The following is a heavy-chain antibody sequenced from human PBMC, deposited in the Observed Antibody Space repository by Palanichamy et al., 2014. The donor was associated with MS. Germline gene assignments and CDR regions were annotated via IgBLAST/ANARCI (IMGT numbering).Heavy chain of an antibody. CDR2: VNSDGSST. D-gene: IGHD4-23*01. Sequence: EVQLLESGGGLVXPGGSLRLSCAASGFTFSSYWMHWVRQAPGKGLVWVSRVNSDGSSTNYADSVKGRFTISRDNARNTLYLQMNSLGAEDTAAYYCARGVTPAVVTPFNSWGQGTLVTVSS. CDR3: ARGVTPAVVTPFNS. V-gene: IGHV3-74*01. CDR1: GFTFSSYW. J-gene: IGHJ4*02.